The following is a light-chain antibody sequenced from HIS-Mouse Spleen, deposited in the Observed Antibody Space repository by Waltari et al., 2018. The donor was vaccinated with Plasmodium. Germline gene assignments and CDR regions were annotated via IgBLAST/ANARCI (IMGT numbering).Light chain of an antibody. CDR1: SSDVGGYNY. J-gene: IGLJ1*01. CDR2: DVS. CDR3: SSYTSSSTLNYV. V-gene: IGLV2-14*03. Sequence: QSALTQPASVSGSPGQSIPISCTGTSSDVGGYNYVSWYQQPPGKAPKLMIYDVSNRPSGVSNRFSGSKSGNTASLTISGLQAEDEADYYCSSYTSSSTLNYVFGTGTKVTVL.